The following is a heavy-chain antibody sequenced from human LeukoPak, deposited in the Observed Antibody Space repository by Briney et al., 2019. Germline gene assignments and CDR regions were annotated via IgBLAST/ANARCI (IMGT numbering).Heavy chain of an antibody. CDR3: AGTYYDSSGYYFDY. V-gene: IGHV4-59*12. J-gene: IGHJ4*02. CDR2: IYYSGST. D-gene: IGHD3-22*01. Sequence: SETLSLTCTVSGGSISSYYWSWIRQPPGKGLEWIGYIYYSGSTNYNPSLKSRVTISVDTSKNQFSLKLSSVTAADTAVYYCAGTYYDSSGYYFDYWGQGTQVTVSS. CDR1: GGSISSYY.